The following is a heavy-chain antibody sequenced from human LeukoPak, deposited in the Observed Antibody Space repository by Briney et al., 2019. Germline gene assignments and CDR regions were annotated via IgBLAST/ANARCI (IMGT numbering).Heavy chain of an antibody. CDR3: ARDKAVIPTSNIDY. CDR1: GFTFSTYW. Sequence: GGSLRLSCAASGFTFSTYWMHWVHQAPGKGLVWVSRINTDGSSTAYADSVKGRFTISRDNAKNTLYLQMNSLRAEDTAVYYCARDKAVIPTSNIDYWGQGTLVTVSS. D-gene: IGHD2-21*01. J-gene: IGHJ4*02. V-gene: IGHV3-74*01. CDR2: INTDGSST.